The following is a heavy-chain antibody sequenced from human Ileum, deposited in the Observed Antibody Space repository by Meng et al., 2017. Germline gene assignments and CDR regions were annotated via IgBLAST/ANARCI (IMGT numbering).Heavy chain of an antibody. V-gene: IGHV3-23*01. CDR2: ISGDSGAI. D-gene: IGHD3-10*01. Sequence: GESLKISCTASGFTFSSHSMSWVRQAPGKGLEWVSSISGDSGAIYYADSVKGRFTISRDNSKNTLYLQMNSLRVEDTAIYYCAKDVSFSILRGSGFRYWGQGTLVTVSS. CDR3: AKDVSFSILRGSGFRY. CDR1: GFTFSSHS. J-gene: IGHJ4*02.